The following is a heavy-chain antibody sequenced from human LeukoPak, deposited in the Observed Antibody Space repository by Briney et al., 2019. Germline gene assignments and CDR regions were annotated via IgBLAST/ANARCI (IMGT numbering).Heavy chain of an antibody. V-gene: IGHV4-30-4*08. D-gene: IGHD2-2*01. J-gene: IGHJ3*02. CDR2: IYYSGST. CDR1: GGSISSGDYY. Sequence: PSETLSLTCAVSGGSISSGDYYWSWIRQPPGKGLEWIGYIYYSGSTYYNPSLKSRVTISVDTSKNQFSLKLSSVTAADTAVYYCARVPIVVVPAARPRAFDIWGQGTMVTVSS. CDR3: ARVPIVVVPAARPRAFDI.